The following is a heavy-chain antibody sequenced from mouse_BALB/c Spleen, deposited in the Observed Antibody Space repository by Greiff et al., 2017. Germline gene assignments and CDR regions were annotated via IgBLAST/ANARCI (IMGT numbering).Heavy chain of an antibody. CDR1: GFTFSSYD. CDR3: ARRVYCDYDAFAY. J-gene: IGHJ3*01. CDR2: ISSGGST. D-gene: IGHD2-4*01. Sequence: EVHLVESGGDLVKPGGSLKLSCAASGFTFSSYDMSWVRQTPEKRLEWVASISSGGSTYYPDRVMGRFTTSRDNARNILYMQMSSLRSGDTAMYYCARRVYCDYDAFAYWGQGTLVTVSA. V-gene: IGHV5-6-5*01.